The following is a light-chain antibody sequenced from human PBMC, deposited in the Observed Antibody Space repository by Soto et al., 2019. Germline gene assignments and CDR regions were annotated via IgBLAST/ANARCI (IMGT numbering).Light chain of an antibody. CDR1: QSVSSN. V-gene: IGKV3-15*01. CDR3: QQYNNWPPWT. J-gene: IGKJ1*01. Sequence: EILITQSPATLSVSPGERVTLSCRASQSVSSNLACYQQKVGQAPRLLIYGASTRANGIPARFSGSGSGTEFALTLSSLQSEDFAAYYCQQYNNWPPWTFGQGTKVDIK. CDR2: GAS.